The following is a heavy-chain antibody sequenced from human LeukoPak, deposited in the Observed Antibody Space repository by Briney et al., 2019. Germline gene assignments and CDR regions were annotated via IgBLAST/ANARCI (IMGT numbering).Heavy chain of an antibody. CDR3: AKGDGYNPTGNFDY. Sequence: GRSLRLSCAASGFTFSSYATSWVRQAPGKGLEWVSAISGGGGSTYYADSVKGRFTISRDNSKNTLYLQMNSLRAEDTAVYYCAKGDGYNPTGNFDYWGQGTLVTVSS. J-gene: IGHJ4*02. CDR2: ISGGGGST. CDR1: GFTFSSYA. D-gene: IGHD5-24*01. V-gene: IGHV3-23*01.